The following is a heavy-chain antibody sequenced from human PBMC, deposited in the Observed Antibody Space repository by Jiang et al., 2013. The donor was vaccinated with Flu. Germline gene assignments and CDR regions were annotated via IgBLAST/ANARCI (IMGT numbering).Heavy chain of an antibody. CDR3: ARRRISRKEAAGYFDS. CDR1: GFSLTTSGVG. V-gene: IGHV2-5*01. CDR2: HYWNGDK. Sequence: PTQTLTLTCTFSGFSLTTSGVGVGWIRQPPGEALEWLALHYWNGDKRYSPSLKSRLTITKDTSKNQVVLTMTNMDPVDTATYYCARRRISRKEAAGYFDSWGQGTLVTVSS. D-gene: IGHD6-13*01. J-gene: IGHJ4*02.